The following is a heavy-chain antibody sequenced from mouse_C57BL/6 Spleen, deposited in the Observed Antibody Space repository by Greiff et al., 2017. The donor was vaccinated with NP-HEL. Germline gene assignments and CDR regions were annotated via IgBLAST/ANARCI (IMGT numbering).Heavy chain of an antibody. CDR3: ANSYYYGSSYFDY. D-gene: IGHD1-1*01. CDR1: GFTFSDYG. V-gene: IGHV5-17*01. J-gene: IGHJ2*01. CDR2: ISSGSSTI. Sequence: DVKLVESGGGLVKPGGSLKLSCAASGFTFSDYGMHWVRQAPEKGLEWVAYISSGSSTIYYADTVKGRFTISRDNAKNTLFLQMTSLRSEDTAMYYCANSYYYGSSYFDYWGQGTTLTVSS.